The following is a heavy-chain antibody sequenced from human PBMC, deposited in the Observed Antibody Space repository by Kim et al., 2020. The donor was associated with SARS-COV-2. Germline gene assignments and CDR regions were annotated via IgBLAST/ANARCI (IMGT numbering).Heavy chain of an antibody. CDR1: GFTFSSYA. D-gene: IGHD5-12*01. CDR3: AKDLVENSGSPFYFDF. CDR2: ISGGGTYT. Sequence: GGSLRLSCAASGFTFSSYAMTWVRQAPGKGLEWVSGISGGGTYTYPAFSVKGRFTISRDNSKSILYLQMNSLRAEDTAIYYCAKDLVENSGSPFYFDFWG. J-gene: IGHJ4*01. V-gene: IGHV3-23*01.